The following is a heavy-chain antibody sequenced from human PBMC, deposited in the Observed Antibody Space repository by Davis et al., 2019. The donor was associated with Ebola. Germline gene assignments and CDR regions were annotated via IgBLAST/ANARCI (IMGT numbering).Heavy chain of an antibody. CDR2: ISSSSSTI. Sequence: GESLKISCAASGFTFSSYWMNWVRQAPGKGLEWVSYISSSSSTIYYADSVKGRFTISRDNAKNSLYLQMNSLRAEDTAVYYCARESAAVHFDYWGQGTLVTVSS. CDR3: ARESAAVHFDY. D-gene: IGHD4-17*01. V-gene: IGHV3-48*01. J-gene: IGHJ4*02. CDR1: GFTFSSYW.